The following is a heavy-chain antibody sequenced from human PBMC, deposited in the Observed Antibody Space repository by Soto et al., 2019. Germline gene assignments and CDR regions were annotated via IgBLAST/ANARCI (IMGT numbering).Heavy chain of an antibody. J-gene: IGHJ4*02. Sequence: SVKVSCKASGGSFGNSAINWVRQTPGQGLQWLGGFIPVYRTLNYAQKFQGRVTITADESTGTAYMTLSSLASDDTAVYYCATGVIWIGYFTVDSWGQGTRVTVSS. CDR1: GGSFGNSA. CDR2: FIPVYRTL. CDR3: ATGVIWIGYFTVDS. V-gene: IGHV1-69*13. D-gene: IGHD3-3*01.